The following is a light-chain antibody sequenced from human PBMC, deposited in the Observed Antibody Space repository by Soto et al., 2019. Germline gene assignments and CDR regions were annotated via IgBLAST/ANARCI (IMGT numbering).Light chain of an antibody. V-gene: IGKV1-5*03. Sequence: DIQMTQSPSTLSASVGDRVTITCRASQSISSWLAWYQQKPGKAPKLLIYKASSLESGVPSRFSGSGSGTEFTLTISSLQPDDFATYYCQQYLGVFGQGTKLEIK. J-gene: IGKJ2*01. CDR2: KAS. CDR3: QQYLGV. CDR1: QSISSW.